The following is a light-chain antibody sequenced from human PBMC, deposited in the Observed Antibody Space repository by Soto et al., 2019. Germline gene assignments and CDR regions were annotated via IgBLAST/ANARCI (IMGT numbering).Light chain of an antibody. Sequence: EIVLTQSPATLSVSPGERVTLSCRASQGVSTNLAWYQQKPGQAPRLLIFGASARATGIPVTFSGSGSGTDFTRTISSLQFEDFAVYYCQQYNAWPLTFGGGTKLEIQ. CDR3: QQYNAWPLT. V-gene: IGKV3-15*01. CDR2: GAS. J-gene: IGKJ4*01. CDR1: QGVSTN.